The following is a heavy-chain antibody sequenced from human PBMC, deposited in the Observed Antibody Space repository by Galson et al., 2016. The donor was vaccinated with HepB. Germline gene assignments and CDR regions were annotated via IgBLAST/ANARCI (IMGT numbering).Heavy chain of an antibody. J-gene: IGHJ4*02. V-gene: IGHV3-30*18. CDR3: AKDRGTPGTTRGGDTPDC. Sequence: SLRLSCAASGFAFNSYGVHWVRQAPGKGLEWVAVISYDGSNKLYADSVKGRFTVSRDNSKNTLYLQMSSLRPEDTAVYLCAKDRGTPGTTRGGDTPDCWGQGTLVIVSS. D-gene: IGHD1-1*01. CDR1: GFAFNSYG. CDR2: ISYDGSNK.